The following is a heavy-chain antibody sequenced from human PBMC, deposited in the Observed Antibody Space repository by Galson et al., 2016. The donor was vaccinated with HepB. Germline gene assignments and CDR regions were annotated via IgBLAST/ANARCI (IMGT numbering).Heavy chain of an antibody. CDR1: GGSISSGGYY. J-gene: IGHJ4*02. D-gene: IGHD3-22*01. CDR3: AGTYYYDSSAYFPRDRGPGHLDY. Sequence: LSLTCTVSGGSISSGGYYWSWIRQHPGKGLEWIGYIYYSGSTHYNPSLKSRATISIDTSKNQFSLKLRSVTAADTAVYYCAGTYYYDSSAYFPRDRGPGHLDYWGQGTLVTVSS. V-gene: IGHV4-31*03. CDR2: IYYSGST.